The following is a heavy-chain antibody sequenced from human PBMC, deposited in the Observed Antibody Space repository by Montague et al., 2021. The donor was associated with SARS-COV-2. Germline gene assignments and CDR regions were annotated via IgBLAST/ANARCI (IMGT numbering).Heavy chain of an antibody. D-gene: IGHD3-10*01. Sequence: SETLSLTWTVSGGSIRSSSHFWGWFRQPPGQRLEWIGTISYSGSTYYSPSLKSRVIISADTSKNQFSLNLRSVTAADTAVYFCGLGRGFAVGNHYYYSYGLDVWGQGTTVTVSS. V-gene: IGHV4-39*07. CDR1: GGSIRSSSHF. J-gene: IGHJ6*02. CDR2: ISYSGST. CDR3: GLGRGFAVGNHYYYSYGLDV.